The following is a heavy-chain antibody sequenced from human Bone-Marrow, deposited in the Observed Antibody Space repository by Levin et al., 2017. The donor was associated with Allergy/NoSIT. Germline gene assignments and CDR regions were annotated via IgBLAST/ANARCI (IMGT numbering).Heavy chain of an antibody. CDR2: INPNSGGT. CDR3: ARKGRMVRGVIGNVSAPPFDP. D-gene: IGHD3-10*01. V-gene: IGHV1-2*02. Sequence: GASVKVSCKASGYTFTGYYMHWVRQAPGQGLEWMGWINPNSGGTNYAQKFQGRVTMTRDTSISTAYMELSRLRSDDTAVYYCARKGRMVRGVIGNVSAPPFDPWGQGTLVTVSS. CDR1: GYTFTGYY. J-gene: IGHJ5*02.